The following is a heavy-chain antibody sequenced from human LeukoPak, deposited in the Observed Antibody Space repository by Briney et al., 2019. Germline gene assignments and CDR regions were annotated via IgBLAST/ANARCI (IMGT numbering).Heavy chain of an antibody. CDR3: ARDFVSLYYDSSGYYEVDY. V-gene: IGHV1-46*01. CDR1: GYTFTSYY. J-gene: IGHJ4*02. CDR2: INPSGGST. Sequence: ASVKVSCKASGYTFTSYYMHWVRQAPGQGLEWMGIINPSGGSTSYAQKSQGRVTMTRDTSTSTVYMELSSLRSEDTAVYYCARDFVSLYYDSSGYYEVDYWGQGTLVTVSS. D-gene: IGHD3-22*01.